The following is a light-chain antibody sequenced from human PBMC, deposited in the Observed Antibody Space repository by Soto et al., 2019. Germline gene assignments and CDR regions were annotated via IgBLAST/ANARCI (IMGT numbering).Light chain of an antibody. CDR2: KAS. J-gene: IGKJ2*01. V-gene: IGKV1-5*03. CDR3: QEYNSHSTYT. Sequence: DIQMTHSPSTLSESVGDRVTITCRASQSISGWLARYQQKPGRSPMLLIYKASNLQSGIPSRFSGSGSGTEFTLTINNLQPDDYETYYCQEYNSHSTYTFGQGTRL. CDR1: QSISGW.